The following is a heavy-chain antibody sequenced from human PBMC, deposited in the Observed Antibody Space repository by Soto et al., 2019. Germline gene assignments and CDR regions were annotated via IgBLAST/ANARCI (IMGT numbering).Heavy chain of an antibody. CDR3: ARGIRNHHGMEV. CDR2: INSDGSST. CDR1: GFTFSSYW. V-gene: IGHV3-74*01. Sequence: AGGSLRLSCTASGFTFSSYWMHWVRQAPGKGLVWVSRINSDGSSTSYADSVKGRFTISRDNAKNTLYLQMNSLRAEDTAVYYCARGIRNHHGMEVWALGPTVTVSS. J-gene: IGHJ6*02. D-gene: IGHD1-1*01.